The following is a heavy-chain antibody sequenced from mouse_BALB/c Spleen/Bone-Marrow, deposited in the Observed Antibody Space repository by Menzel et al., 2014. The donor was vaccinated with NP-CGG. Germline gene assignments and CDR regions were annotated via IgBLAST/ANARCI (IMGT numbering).Heavy chain of an antibody. CDR2: IDPHNGAT. D-gene: IGHD3-1*01. V-gene: IGHV1S135*01. Sequence: ESGPELVKPGASVRVSCKASGYAFTSYNMYWVKRSHGKSLEWIGYIDPHNGATSYNQKFKGKATLTVDKSSSTGYMHSNSLTSEDSAGHLCARKGPSFWYVDVWGGGTTGPVSS. J-gene: IGHJ1*01. CDR1: GYAFTSYN. CDR3: ARKGPSFWYVDV.